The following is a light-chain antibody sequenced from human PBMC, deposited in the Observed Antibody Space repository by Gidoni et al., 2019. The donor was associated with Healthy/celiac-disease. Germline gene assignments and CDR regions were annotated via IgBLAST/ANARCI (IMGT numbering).Light chain of an antibody. V-gene: IGKV3-15*01. CDR2: GAS. CDR3: QQYNNWTPWT. J-gene: IGKJ1*01. CDR1: QSVSSN. Sequence: EIVLTQSPATLSVSPGDRATLSCRASQSVSSNLAWYQQKPGQAPRLLIYGASTRATGIPARFSGSGSGTEFTLTISSLQSEDFAVDYCQQYNNWTPWTFGQGTKVEIK.